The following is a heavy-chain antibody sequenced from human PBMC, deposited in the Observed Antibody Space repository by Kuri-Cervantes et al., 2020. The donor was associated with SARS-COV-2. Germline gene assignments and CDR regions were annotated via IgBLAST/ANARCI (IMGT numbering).Heavy chain of an antibody. J-gene: IGHJ4*02. V-gene: IGHV3-23*03. CDR3: AKDQAYYDSSGQFDY. Sequence: GESLKISCAASGFTFSSYAMSWVRQAPGKGLEWVSVIYSGGSSTYYADSVKGRFTISRDNSKNTLYLQMNSMRAEGTAVYYCAKDQAYYDSSGQFDYWGQGTLVTVSS. CDR2: IYSGGSST. D-gene: IGHD3-22*01. CDR1: GFTFSSYA.